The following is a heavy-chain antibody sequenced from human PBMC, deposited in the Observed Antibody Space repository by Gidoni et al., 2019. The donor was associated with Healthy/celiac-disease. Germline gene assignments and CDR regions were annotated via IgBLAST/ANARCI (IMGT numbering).Heavy chain of an antibody. CDR2: IYYSGST. J-gene: IGHJ3*02. V-gene: IGHV4-59*01. CDR1: GGSISSYY. Sequence: QVQLQESGPGLVKPSETLSLTCTVSGGSISSYYWSWIRQPPGKGLEWIGYIYYSGSTNYNPSLKSRVTISVDTSKNQFSLKLSSVTAADTAVYYCARDRSQWRIWGQGTMVTVSS. CDR3: ARDRSQWRI. D-gene: IGHD6-19*01.